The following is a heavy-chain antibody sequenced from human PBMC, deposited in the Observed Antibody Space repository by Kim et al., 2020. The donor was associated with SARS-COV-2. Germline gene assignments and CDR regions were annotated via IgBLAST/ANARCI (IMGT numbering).Heavy chain of an antibody. CDR3: ARQYSSGWDLFDY. V-gene: IGHV5-51*01. D-gene: IGHD6-19*01. J-gene: IGHJ4*02. Sequence: STSSQGQVTISADQSISTAYLQWSSRKASDTAMYYCARQYSSGWDLFDYWGQGTLVTVSS.